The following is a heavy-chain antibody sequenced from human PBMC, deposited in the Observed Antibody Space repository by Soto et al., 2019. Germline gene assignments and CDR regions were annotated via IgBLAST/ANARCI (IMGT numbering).Heavy chain of an antibody. CDR2: IWYDGSNK. D-gene: IGHD3-3*01. Sequence: GGSLRLSCAASGFTFSSYGMHWVRQAPGKGLEWVAVIWYDGSNKYYADSVKGRFTISRDNSKNTLYLQMNSLRAEDTAVYYCARRRRGIFGVVTPPYYYYYMDVWGKGTTVTVSS. CDR1: GFTFSSYG. J-gene: IGHJ6*03. V-gene: IGHV3-33*01. CDR3: ARRRRGIFGVVTPPYYYYYMDV.